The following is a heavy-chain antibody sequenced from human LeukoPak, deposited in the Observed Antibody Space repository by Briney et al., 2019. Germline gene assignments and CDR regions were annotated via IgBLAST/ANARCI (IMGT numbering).Heavy chain of an antibody. J-gene: IGHJ6*02. D-gene: IGHD3-9*01. CDR3: AKQPPYYDILTTYYYYGMDV. CDR2: IYSGGST. V-gene: IGHV3-66*04. Sequence: GGSLRLSCAASGFTVSSNYMSWVRQAPGKGLEWVSVIYSGGSTYYADSVKGRFTISRDNSKNTLYLQMNSLRAEDTAVYYCAKQPPYYDILTTYYYYGMDVWGQGTTVTVSS. CDR1: GFTVSSNY.